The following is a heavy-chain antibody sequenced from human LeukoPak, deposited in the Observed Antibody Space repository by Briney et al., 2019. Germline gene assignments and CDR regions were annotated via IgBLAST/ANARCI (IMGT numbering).Heavy chain of an antibody. CDR3: ARGATISETGYFDF. CDR1: GGSFSRYY. CDR2: IDHRGDT. V-gene: IGHV4-34*01. Sequence: SDTLSLTCAAYGGSFSRYYWSWIRQSPGKGLEWIAEIDHRGDTNYNPSVKSRVTISVDTSKNQFSLKVRSLSAADTAVYYCARGATISETGYFDFWGQGTLVTVSS. J-gene: IGHJ4*03. D-gene: IGHD5-24*01.